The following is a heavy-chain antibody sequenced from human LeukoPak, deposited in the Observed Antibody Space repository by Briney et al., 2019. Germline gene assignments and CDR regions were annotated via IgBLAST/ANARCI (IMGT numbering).Heavy chain of an antibody. CDR2: IYTSGST. J-gene: IGHJ3*02. D-gene: IGHD2-21*02. CDR3: ASLAIPAHCGGDCYPDALDI. Sequence: SETLSLTCTVSGGSISSYYWSWIRQPAGKGLEWIGRIYTSGSTNYNPSLKSRVTMSVDTSKNQFSLKLSSVTAADTAVYYCASLAIPAHCGGDCYPDALDIWGQGTMVTVSS. CDR1: GGSISSYY. V-gene: IGHV4-4*07.